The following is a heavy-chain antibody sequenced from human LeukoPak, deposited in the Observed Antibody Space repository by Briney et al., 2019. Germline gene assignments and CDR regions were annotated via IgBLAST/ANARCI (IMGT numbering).Heavy chain of an antibody. CDR2: IYYSGST. CDR3: ARQLFHYGSGSYYNGDIGWFDP. CDR1: GGSISSSSYY. J-gene: IGHJ5*02. Sequence: SETLSLTCTVSGGSISSSSYYWGWIRQPPGKGLEWIGSIYYSGSTYYNPSLKSRVTISVDTSKNQFSLKLSSVTAADTAVYYCARQLFHYGSGSYYNGDIGWFDPWGQGTLVTVSS. D-gene: IGHD3-10*01. V-gene: IGHV4-39*01.